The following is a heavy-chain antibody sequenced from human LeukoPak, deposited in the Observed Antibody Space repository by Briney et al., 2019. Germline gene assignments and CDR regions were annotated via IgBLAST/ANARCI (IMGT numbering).Heavy chain of an antibody. CDR1: GYTFTSYD. V-gene: IGHV1-8*01. CDR3: ARGAVLLWFGDHRPFDY. CDR2: MNPNRDNT. D-gene: IGHD3-10*01. Sequence: ASVKVSCKASGYTFTSYDINWVRQATGQGLEWMGWMNPNRDNTGYAQKFQGRVTMTRNTSISTAYMELSSLRSEDTAVYYCARGAVLLWFGDHRPFDYWGQGTLVTVSS. J-gene: IGHJ4*02.